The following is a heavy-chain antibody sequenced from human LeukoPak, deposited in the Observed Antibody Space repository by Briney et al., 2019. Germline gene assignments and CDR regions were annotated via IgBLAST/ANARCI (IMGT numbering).Heavy chain of an antibody. Sequence: SETLSLTCTVSGGSISSNYYYWGWIRQPPGKGLEWIGSIYHSGSTYYNPSLKSRVTISVDTSKNQFSLRLSSVTAADTAVYYCARQGRNSSGGQRWVDYWGQGTLVTVSS. CDR1: GGSISSNYYY. CDR2: IYHSGST. J-gene: IGHJ4*02. CDR3: ARQGRNSSGGQRWVDY. V-gene: IGHV4-39*01. D-gene: IGHD6-19*01.